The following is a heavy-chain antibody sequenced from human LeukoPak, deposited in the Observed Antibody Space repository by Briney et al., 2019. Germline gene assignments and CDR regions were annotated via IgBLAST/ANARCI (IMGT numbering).Heavy chain of an antibody. J-gene: IGHJ4*02. Sequence: GGSLRLSCAASGFTFSTYSMNWVRQAPGKGLEWVSCISSGSSYTYYADSVKGRFTISRDNAKNSLYLQMNSLRAEDTAVYYCAGSTVAYWGQGTLVTVSS. CDR2: ISSGSSYT. D-gene: IGHD6-19*01. CDR1: GFTFSTYS. V-gene: IGHV3-21*01. CDR3: AGSTVAY.